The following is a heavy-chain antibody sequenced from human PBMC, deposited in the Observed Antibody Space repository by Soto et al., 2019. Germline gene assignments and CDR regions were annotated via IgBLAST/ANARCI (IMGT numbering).Heavy chain of an antibody. J-gene: IGHJ6*02. D-gene: IGHD3-10*01. CDR2: IGSSGTTI. V-gene: IGHV3-48*03. CDR1: GFTFSRYE. Sequence: GGSLTLSCTASGFTFSRYERNWVRQTPGKGLEWISYIGSSGTTIYYADSVNGRFTISSDNAKNSLYLHMTSLRAEDTAVYFCAIVSGYYGSESNPYDYGMDFWGQGTTVTVSS. CDR3: AIVSGYYGSESNPYDYGMDF.